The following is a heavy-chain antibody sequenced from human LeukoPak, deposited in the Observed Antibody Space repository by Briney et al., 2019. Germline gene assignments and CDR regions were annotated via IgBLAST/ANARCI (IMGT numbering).Heavy chain of an antibody. CDR3: VRDPTAPAVDLDY. V-gene: IGHV1-2*02. D-gene: IGHD6-13*01. CDR1: GYTFTGYY. Sequence: ASVKVSCKASGYTFTGYYIHWVRQAPGQGLEWMGWINPNNGGTKYEQKFQGRVTMTRDTSISTACMELSRLTSDDTAVYYCVRDPTAPAVDLDYWGQGTLVTVSS. J-gene: IGHJ4*02. CDR2: INPNNGGT.